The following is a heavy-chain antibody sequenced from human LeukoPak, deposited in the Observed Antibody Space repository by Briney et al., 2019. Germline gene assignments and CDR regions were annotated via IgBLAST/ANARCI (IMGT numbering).Heavy chain of an antibody. CDR2: ISGSGGST. CDR1: GFTFSSYA. Sequence: PGGSLRLSCAASGFTFSSYAMSWVRQAPGKGLEWVSAISGSGGSTYYADSVKGRFTISRDNSKNTLYLQMNSLRAEDTAVYYCARAGEYYYDSSGYYRPWGQGTLVTVSS. CDR3: ARAGEYYYDSSGYYRP. D-gene: IGHD3-22*01. V-gene: IGHV3-23*01. J-gene: IGHJ5*02.